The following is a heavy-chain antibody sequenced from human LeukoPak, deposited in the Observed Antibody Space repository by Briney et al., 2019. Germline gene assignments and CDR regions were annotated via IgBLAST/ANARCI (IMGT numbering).Heavy chain of an antibody. CDR3: ARDTGSGWSSNYFDY. V-gene: IGHV1-18*04. CDR1: GYTFTSYY. J-gene: IGHJ4*02. Sequence: ASVKVSCTASGYTFTSYYMHWVRQAPGQGLEWMGWISAYNGNTNYAQKLQGRVTMTTDTSTSTAYMELRSLRSDDTAVYYCARDTGSGWSSNYFDYWGQGTLVTVSS. D-gene: IGHD6-19*01. CDR2: ISAYNGNT.